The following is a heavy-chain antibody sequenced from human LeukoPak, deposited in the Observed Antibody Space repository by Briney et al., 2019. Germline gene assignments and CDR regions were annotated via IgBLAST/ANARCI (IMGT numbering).Heavy chain of an antibody. D-gene: IGHD4-17*01. CDR3: ARGRMTTVTPVDY. J-gene: IGHJ4*02. V-gene: IGHV4-30-2*01. Sequence: PSETLSLTCTVSGGSISSGGYYWSWIRQPPGKGLEWIGYIYHSGSTYYNPSLKSRVTISVDRSKNQFSLKLSSVTAADTAVYYCARGRMTTVTPVDYWGQGTLVTVSS. CDR1: GGSISSGGYY. CDR2: IYHSGST.